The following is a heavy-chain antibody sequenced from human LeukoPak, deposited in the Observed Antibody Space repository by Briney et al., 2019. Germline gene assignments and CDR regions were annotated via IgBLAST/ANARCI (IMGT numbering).Heavy chain of an antibody. CDR3: ARDVSPLLWFGELYAFDI. Sequence: SETLSLTCTVSGGSISSYYWSWIRQPAGKGLEWIGRIYTSGSTNYNPSLKSRVTMSVDTSKSPFSLKLSSVTAADTAVYYCARDVSPLLWFGELYAFDIWGQGTMVTVSS. D-gene: IGHD3-10*01. CDR2: IYTSGST. J-gene: IGHJ3*02. V-gene: IGHV4-4*07. CDR1: GGSISSYY.